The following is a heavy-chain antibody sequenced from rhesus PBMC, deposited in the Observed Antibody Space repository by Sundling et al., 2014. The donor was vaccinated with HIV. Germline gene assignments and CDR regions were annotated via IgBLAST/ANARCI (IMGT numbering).Heavy chain of an antibody. Sequence: QVQLVQSGGEIKQPGASVKLSCKVSGYSFINYYIHWVRQAPGQGLEWIGLISPYNDNKVYAQTFQGRVTITTDTSTSTGYLELSSLRSEDTAIYYCTRGPTATYFDYWGQGVLVTVSS. CDR3: TRGPTATYFDY. J-gene: IGHJ4*01. D-gene: IGHD4-35*01. CDR2: ISPYNDNK. V-gene: IGHV1-180*01. CDR1: GYSFINYY.